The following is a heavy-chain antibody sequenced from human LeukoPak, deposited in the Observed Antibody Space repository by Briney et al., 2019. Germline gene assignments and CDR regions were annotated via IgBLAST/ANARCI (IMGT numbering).Heavy chain of an antibody. Sequence: ASVKVSCKASGYTFTSYYMHWVRQAPGQGLEWMGIINPSGGSTSYAQKFQGRVTMTGDTSTSTVYMELSSLRSEDTAVYYCASEGVSGTYYYDSSGYWGLNWFDPWGQGTLVTVSS. J-gene: IGHJ5*02. V-gene: IGHV1-46*01. CDR3: ASEGVSGTYYYDSSGYWGLNWFDP. CDR2: INPSGGST. CDR1: GYTFTSYY. D-gene: IGHD3-22*01.